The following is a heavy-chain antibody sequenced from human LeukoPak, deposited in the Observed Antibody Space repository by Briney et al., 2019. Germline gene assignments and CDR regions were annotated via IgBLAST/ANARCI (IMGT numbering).Heavy chain of an antibody. CDR1: GGSISSYY. CDR3: ARHGRGYCSSTSCNDAFDI. J-gene: IGHJ3*02. CDR2: IYYSGST. Sequence: TSETLSLTCTVSGGSISSYYWSWIRQPPGKGLEWIGYIYYSGSTNYNPSLKSRVTISVDTSKNQFSLKLSSVTAADTAVYYCARHGRGYCSSTSCNDAFDIWGQGTMVTVSS. V-gene: IGHV4-59*08. D-gene: IGHD2-2*01.